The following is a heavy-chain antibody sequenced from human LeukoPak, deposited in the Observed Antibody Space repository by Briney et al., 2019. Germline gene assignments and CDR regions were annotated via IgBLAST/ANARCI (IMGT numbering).Heavy chain of an antibody. CDR2: IYTSGST. J-gene: IGHJ3*02. Sequence: PSGTLSLTCTVSGGSISSYYWSWIRQPAGKGLEWIGRIYTSGSTNYNPSLKSRVTMSVDTSKNQFSLKLSSVTAADTAVYYCARDLKQQLDNHDAFDIWGQGTMVTVSS. D-gene: IGHD6-13*01. CDR1: GGSISSYY. CDR3: ARDLKQQLDNHDAFDI. V-gene: IGHV4-4*07.